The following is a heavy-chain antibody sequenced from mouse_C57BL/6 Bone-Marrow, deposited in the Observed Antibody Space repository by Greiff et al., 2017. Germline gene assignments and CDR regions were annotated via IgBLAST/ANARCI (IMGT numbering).Heavy chain of an antibody. V-gene: IGHV5-17*01. D-gene: IGHD2-3*01. CDR3: ARLYDGYSSWFAF. CDR1: GFTFSDYG. J-gene: IGHJ3*01. CDR2: ISSGSSTI. Sequence: EVKLMESGGGLVKPGGSLKLSCAASGFTFSDYGMHWVRQAPEKGLEWVAYISSGSSTIYYADTVKGRFTISRDNAKNTLFLQMTSLRSEDTAMYYCARLYDGYSSWFAFWGQGTRVTVSA.